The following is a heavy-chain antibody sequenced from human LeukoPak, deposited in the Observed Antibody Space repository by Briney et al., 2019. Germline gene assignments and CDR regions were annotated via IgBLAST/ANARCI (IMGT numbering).Heavy chain of an antibody. Sequence: GGSLRLSCAASGFTFSIYAMSWVRQAPGKGLERVSAISGSGSSTYYGDSVKGRFTISRDNSKNTLYLQMNSLRAEDTAMYYCAIRLVLDAFDIWGQGTMVTVSS. CDR3: AIRLVLDAFDI. V-gene: IGHV3-23*01. J-gene: IGHJ3*02. CDR2: ISGSGSST. CDR1: GFTFSIYA. D-gene: IGHD4-17*01.